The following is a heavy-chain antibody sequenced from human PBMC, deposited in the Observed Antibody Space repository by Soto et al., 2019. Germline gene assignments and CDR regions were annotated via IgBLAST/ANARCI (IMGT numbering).Heavy chain of an antibody. D-gene: IGHD3-3*01. CDR1: GFTFSSYA. V-gene: IGHV3-23*01. Sequence: GGSLRLSCAASGFTFSSYAMSWVRQAPGKGLEWVSAISGSGGSTYYADSVKGRFTISRDNSKNTLYLQMNSLRAEDTAVYYFATPHDFWIPSMAFDIWGQGTMVTVSS. CDR3: ATPHDFWIPSMAFDI. J-gene: IGHJ3*02. CDR2: ISGSGGST.